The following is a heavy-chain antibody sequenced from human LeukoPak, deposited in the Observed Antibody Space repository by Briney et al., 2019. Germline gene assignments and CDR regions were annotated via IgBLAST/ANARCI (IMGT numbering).Heavy chain of an antibody. Sequence: SETLSLTCAVYGGSFSGYYWSWIRQPPGKGLEWIGYIYYSGSTYYNPSLKSRVTISVDTSKNQFSLKLSSVTAADTAVYYCARDRFPASSSWYYYYYGMDVWGQGTTVTVSS. J-gene: IGHJ6*02. CDR2: IYYSGST. CDR1: GGSFSGYY. D-gene: IGHD6-13*01. V-gene: IGHV4-30-4*01. CDR3: ARDRFPASSSWYYYYYGMDV.